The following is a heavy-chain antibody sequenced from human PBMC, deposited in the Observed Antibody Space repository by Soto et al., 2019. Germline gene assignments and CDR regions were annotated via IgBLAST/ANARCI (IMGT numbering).Heavy chain of an antibody. CDR3: ARADFWSGYWPDY. V-gene: IGHV3-21*01. CDR1: GFTFSSYS. CDR2: ISSSSYI. D-gene: IGHD3-3*01. J-gene: IGHJ4*02. Sequence: PGGSLRLSCAASGFTFSSYSMNWVRQAPGKGLEWVSSISSSSYIYYADSVKGRFTISRDNAKNSLYLQMNSLRAEDTAVYYCARADFWSGYWPDYWGQGTLVTVSS.